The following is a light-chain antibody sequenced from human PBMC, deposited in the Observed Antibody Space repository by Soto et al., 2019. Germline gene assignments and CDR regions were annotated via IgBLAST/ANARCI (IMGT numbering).Light chain of an antibody. CDR2: GAS. J-gene: IGKJ3*01. CDR3: QHYGSSAL. CDR1: QSVSSSY. Sequence: EIVXTXSPGXXXXXXGERATLSCRASQSVSSSYLAWYQQKPGQAPRLLIYGASSRATGIPDRFSGSGSGTDFTLTISRLEPEDFAVYYCQHYGSSALFGPGTKVDIK. V-gene: IGKV3-20*01.